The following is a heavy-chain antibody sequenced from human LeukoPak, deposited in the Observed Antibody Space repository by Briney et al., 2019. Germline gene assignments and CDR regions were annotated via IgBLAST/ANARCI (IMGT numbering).Heavy chain of an antibody. Sequence: ASVKVSCEASGYTFTGYYMHWVRQAPGQGLEWMGWINPNSGGTNYAQKFQGRVTMTRDTSISTAYMELSRLRSDDTAVYYCAKVPSLTKPHPFDYWGQGTLVTVSS. J-gene: IGHJ4*02. CDR1: GYTFTGYY. D-gene: IGHD2-2*01. CDR3: AKVPSLTKPHPFDY. CDR2: INPNSGGT. V-gene: IGHV1-2*02.